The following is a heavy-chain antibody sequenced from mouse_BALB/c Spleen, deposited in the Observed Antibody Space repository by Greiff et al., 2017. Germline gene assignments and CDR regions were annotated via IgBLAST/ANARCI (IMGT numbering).Heavy chain of an antibody. CDR3: TRDGNYAMDY. J-gene: IGHJ4*01. D-gene: IGHD1-1*01. V-gene: IGHV5-6-4*01. Sequence: EVQGVESGGGLVKPGGSLKLSCAASGFTFSSYTMSWVRQTPEKRLEWVATISSGGSYTYYPDSVKGRFTISRDNAKNTLYLQMSSLKSEDTAMYYCTRDGNYAMDYWGQGNSVTVSS. CDR2: ISSGGSYT. CDR1: GFTFSSYT.